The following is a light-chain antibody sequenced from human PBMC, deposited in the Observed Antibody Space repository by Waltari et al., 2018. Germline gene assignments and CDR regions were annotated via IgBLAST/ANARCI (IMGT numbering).Light chain of an antibody. CDR3: NSYASGSNGV. V-gene: IGLV2-14*03. J-gene: IGLJ3*02. CDR2: DVS. Sequence: QSALTQPASMSGSPGQSITISCTGTSSDVGRYDYVSWYQQHPGKAPKLMIYDVSSRPSGVSTRFSGSKSGNTASLTISGLQAEDEAEYYCNSYASGSNGVFGGGTRLTVL. CDR1: SSDVGRYDY.